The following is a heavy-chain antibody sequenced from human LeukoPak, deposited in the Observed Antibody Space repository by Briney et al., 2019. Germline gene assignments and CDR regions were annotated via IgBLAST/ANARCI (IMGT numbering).Heavy chain of an antibody. D-gene: IGHD4-17*01. J-gene: IGHJ4*02. V-gene: IGHV6-1*01. CDR3: ARESGNYGEFDY. Sequence: PSQTLSLTCAISGDSVSSNSAAWNCIRQSPTRGLEWLGRTYYRSKWYNDYAVSVKTRITINPNTSKNQFSLQLNSVTPEDTAVDYCARESGNYGEFDYWGQGTLVTVSS. CDR1: GDSVSSNSAA. CDR2: TYYRSKWYN.